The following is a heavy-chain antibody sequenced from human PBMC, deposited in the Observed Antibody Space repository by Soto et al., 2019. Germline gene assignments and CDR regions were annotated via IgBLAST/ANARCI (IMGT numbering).Heavy chain of an antibody. CDR2: IGSGGDGI. D-gene: IGHD4-17*01. CDR1: GFTFSSFA. CDR3: ATYGQHLMDS. J-gene: IGHJ4*02. V-gene: IGHV3-23*01. Sequence: GGSLRLSCAASGFTFSSFAMKWVRQAPGKGLEWVSVIGSGGDGIHYADSVKGRFTISRDDSKHTVTLQMNGLRAEDTAVYYCATYGQHLMDSWGQGTLVTVSS.